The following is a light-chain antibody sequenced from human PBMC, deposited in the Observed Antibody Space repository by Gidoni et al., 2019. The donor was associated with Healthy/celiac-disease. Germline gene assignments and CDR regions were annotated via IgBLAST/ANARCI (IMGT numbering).Light chain of an antibody. CDR1: QSFSSY. Sequence: EIVFTQSPATLSLSPGARATHSCRASQSFSSYLAWYQQKPGQAPRLLIYDASNRATGIPARFSGSGSGTDFTLTISSLEPEDFAVYYCQQRSNWLTFGGGTKVEIK. CDR3: QQRSNWLT. J-gene: IGKJ4*01. V-gene: IGKV3-11*01. CDR2: DAS.